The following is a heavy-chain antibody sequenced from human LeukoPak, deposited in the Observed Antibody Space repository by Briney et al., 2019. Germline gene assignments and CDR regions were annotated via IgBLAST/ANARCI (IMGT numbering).Heavy chain of an antibody. CDR2: ISYDGNNK. D-gene: IGHD5-18*01. CDR3: AKDPSLYSYGTNYFDY. Sequence: GRSLRLSCAASGFTFSSYGMHWVRQAPGKGLEWVAVISYDGNNKYYADSVKGGFTISRDNSKNTLYLQMNSLRAEDTAVYYCAKDPSLYSYGTNYFDYWGQGTLVTVSS. J-gene: IGHJ4*02. CDR1: GFTFSSYG. V-gene: IGHV3-30*18.